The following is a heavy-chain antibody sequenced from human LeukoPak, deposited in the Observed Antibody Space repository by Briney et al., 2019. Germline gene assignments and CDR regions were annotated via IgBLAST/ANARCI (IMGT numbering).Heavy chain of an antibody. V-gene: IGHV3-23*01. CDR1: GFTFSSYA. CDR3: AKDSVESDYDILTGYSRGAFDI. J-gene: IGHJ3*02. Sequence: PGGSLRLSCAASGFTFSSYAMSWVRQAPGKGLEWVSAISGSGGSTYYADSVKGRFTISRDNSKNTLYLRMNSLRAEDTAVYYCAKDSVESDYDILTGYSRGAFDIWGQGTMVTVSS. CDR2: ISGSGGST. D-gene: IGHD3-9*01.